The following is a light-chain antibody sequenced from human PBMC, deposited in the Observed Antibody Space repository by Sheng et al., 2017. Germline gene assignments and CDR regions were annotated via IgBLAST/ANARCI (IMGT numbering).Light chain of an antibody. J-gene: IGKJ5*01. CDR1: QGISSA. V-gene: IGKV1D-13*01. Sequence: AIQLTQSPSSLSASVGDRVTITCRASQGISSALAWYQQKPGKAPKLLIYDASSLETGVPSRFSGSGSGTEFTLTISSLQSEDFAVYYCQQYNNWPPITFGQGTRLEI. CDR2: DAS. CDR3: QQYNNWPPIT.